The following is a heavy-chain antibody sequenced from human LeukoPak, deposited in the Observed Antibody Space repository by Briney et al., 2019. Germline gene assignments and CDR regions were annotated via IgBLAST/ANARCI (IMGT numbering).Heavy chain of an antibody. CDR1: GFTFSSYG. V-gene: IGHV3-33*06. J-gene: IGHJ6*02. D-gene: IGHD6-19*01. CDR3: AKAVAATGHYYFGMDV. Sequence: GRSLRLSCTASGFTFSSYGMHWVRQAPGKGLEWEAEKWFDGSNKYYADSVKGRLTISRDNSKSTLYLQMNSLRAEDTAVYYCAKAVAATGHYYFGMDVWGQGTTVTVSS. CDR2: KWFDGSNK.